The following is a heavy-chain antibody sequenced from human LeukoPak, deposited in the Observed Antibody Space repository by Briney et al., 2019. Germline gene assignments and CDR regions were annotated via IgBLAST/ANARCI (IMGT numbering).Heavy chain of an antibody. J-gene: IGHJ4*02. CDR2: ITSSSSDI. D-gene: IGHD3-22*01. CDR1: GFPFTSYA. CDR3: ARDLDSSAYYQGFDY. Sequence: PGGSLRLSCAASGFPFTSYAMNWVRQAPGKGLEWVSSITSSSSDIYYADSVKGRITISRDNAKNSLYLQMNSLRAEDTAVYYCARDLDSSAYYQGFDYWGQGTLVTVSS. V-gene: IGHV3-21*01.